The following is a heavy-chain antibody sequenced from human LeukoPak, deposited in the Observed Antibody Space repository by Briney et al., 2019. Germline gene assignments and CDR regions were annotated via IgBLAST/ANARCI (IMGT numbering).Heavy chain of an antibody. CDR1: GFTFSNYW. J-gene: IGHJ5*02. V-gene: IGHV3-7*05. CDR3: ARTSDPWLQLT. D-gene: IGHD5-24*01. Sequence: GGSLRLSRAASGFTFSNYWMIWVRQAPGKGLEWVGNIKQDGSEKRYADSVRGRFSISRDNAQTSLYLQMNSLRAEDTAVYYCARTSDPWLQLTWGQGTLVTVSS. CDR2: IKQDGSEK.